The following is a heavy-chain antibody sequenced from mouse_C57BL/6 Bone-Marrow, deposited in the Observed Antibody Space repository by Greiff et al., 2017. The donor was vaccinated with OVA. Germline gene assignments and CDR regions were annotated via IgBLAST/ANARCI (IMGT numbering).Heavy chain of an antibody. J-gene: IGHJ4*01. CDR1: GFTFSDAW. CDR3: TRDDYYGLWIY. CDR2: IRNKANNHAT. D-gene: IGHD1-1*01. Sequence: EVQVVESGGGLVQPGGSMKLSCAASGFTFSDAWMDWVRQSPEKGLEWVAEIRNKANNHATYYAESVKGRFTISRDDSKSSVYLQMNSLRAEDTGIYYCTRDDYYGLWIYWGQGTSVTVSS. V-gene: IGHV6-6*01.